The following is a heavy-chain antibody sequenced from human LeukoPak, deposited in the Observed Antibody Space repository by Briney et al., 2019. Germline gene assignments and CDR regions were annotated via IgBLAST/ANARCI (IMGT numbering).Heavy chain of an antibody. D-gene: IGHD1-26*01. Sequence: SETVSLTCTVSSSSISSYYWSWIRQPAGKGREWIGRTYTSGSTNYNPSLKSRVTMSVDTSKNQFSLKLSYVTAVDTAVYYCARGGRYYFDYWGQGTLVTVSS. CDR3: ARGGRYYFDY. CDR2: TYTSGST. CDR1: SSSISSYY. V-gene: IGHV4-4*07. J-gene: IGHJ4*02.